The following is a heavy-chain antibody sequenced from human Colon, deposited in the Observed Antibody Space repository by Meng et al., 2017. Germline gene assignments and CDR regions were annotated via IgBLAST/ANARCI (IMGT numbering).Heavy chain of an antibody. V-gene: IGHV4-61*01. D-gene: IGHD3-22*01. Sequence: QVQLQESGPGLVKPSQTLSLTCTVSGGSVSSGIYYWSWIRQPPGKGLEWIGYIYYSGSNNYNPSLKSRVTISVDTSKNQFSLKLSSVTAADTAVYYCARGASDYDFDYWGQGTLVTVSS. J-gene: IGHJ4*02. CDR1: GGSVSSGIYY. CDR3: ARGASDYDFDY. CDR2: IYYSGSN.